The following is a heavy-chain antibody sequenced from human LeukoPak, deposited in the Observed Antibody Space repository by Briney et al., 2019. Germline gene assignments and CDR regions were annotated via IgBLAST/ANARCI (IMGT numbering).Heavy chain of an antibody. CDR3: ARDGEVRGVNYYYYMDV. D-gene: IGHD3-10*01. V-gene: IGHV1-18*01. CDR1: GYTFTSYV. CDR2: ISAYNGNT. J-gene: IGHJ6*03. Sequence: GASVKVSFKASGYTFTSYVISWVRQAPGQGLEWMGWISAYNGNTNYAQKLQGRVTMTTDTSTSTAYMELRSLRSDDTAVYYCARDGEVRGVNYYYYMDVWGKGTTVTVPS.